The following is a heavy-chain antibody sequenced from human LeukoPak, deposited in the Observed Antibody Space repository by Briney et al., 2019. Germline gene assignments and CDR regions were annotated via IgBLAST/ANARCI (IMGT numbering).Heavy chain of an antibody. Sequence: PSETLSLTCTVSGGSISSGSYYWSWIRQPPGKGLEWIGYIYYSGSTNYNPSLKSRVTISVDTSKNQFSLKLSSVTAADTAVYYCARDKFDYSSSWYAFDIWGQGTMVTVSS. V-gene: IGHV4-61*01. CDR1: GGSISSGSYY. D-gene: IGHD6-13*01. J-gene: IGHJ3*02. CDR3: ARDKFDYSSSWYAFDI. CDR2: IYYSGST.